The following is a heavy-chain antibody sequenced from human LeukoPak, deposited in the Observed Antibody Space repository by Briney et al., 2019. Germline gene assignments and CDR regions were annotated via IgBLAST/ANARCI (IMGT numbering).Heavy chain of an antibody. V-gene: IGHV1-69*05. Sequence: SVKVSCKASGGTFSSYAISWVRQAPGQGLEWMGRIIPIFGTANYAQKFQGRVTITTDESTSTAYMELSSLRSEDTAVYYCARDCDYYDSSGYSWGYFDYWGQGTLVTVSS. CDR2: IIPIFGTA. CDR1: GGTFSSYA. D-gene: IGHD3-22*01. CDR3: ARDCDYYDSSGYSWGYFDY. J-gene: IGHJ4*02.